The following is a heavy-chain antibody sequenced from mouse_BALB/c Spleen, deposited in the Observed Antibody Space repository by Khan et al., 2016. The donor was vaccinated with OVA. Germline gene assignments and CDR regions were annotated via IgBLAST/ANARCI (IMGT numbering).Heavy chain of an antibody. CDR2: IYPNNGDT. Sequence: VQLQQSGPELVKPGASVKISCKASGYTFTDYNMDWVKQSHGKSLEWIGYIYPNNGDTGYNQKFKNKATLNVDNSSSTAYMEHRSLTSEDSAVYYCSRSCYGSFAYWGQGTLVTVSA. V-gene: IGHV1S29*02. J-gene: IGHJ3*01. CDR3: SRSCYGSFAY. D-gene: IGHD1-2*01. CDR1: GYTFTDYN.